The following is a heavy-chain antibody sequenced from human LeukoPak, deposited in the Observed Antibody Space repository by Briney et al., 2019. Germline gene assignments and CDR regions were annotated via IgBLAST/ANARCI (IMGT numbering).Heavy chain of an antibody. D-gene: IGHD2-2*01. CDR1: GYTFTSYA. V-gene: IGHV7-4-1*02. J-gene: IGHJ5*02. CDR2: INTNTGNP. CDR3: ARAGDCSSTSCFNWFDP. Sequence: ASVKVSCKASGYTFTSYAMNWVRQAPGQGLEWMGWINTNTGNPTYAQGFTGRFVFSLDTSVSTAYLQISGLKAEDTAVYYCARAGDCSSTSCFNWFDPWGQGTLVTVSS.